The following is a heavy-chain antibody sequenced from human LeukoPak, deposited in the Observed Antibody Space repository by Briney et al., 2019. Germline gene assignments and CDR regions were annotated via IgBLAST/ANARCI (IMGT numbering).Heavy chain of an antibody. CDR1: EFTFSDYY. D-gene: IGHD6-13*01. J-gene: IGHJ4*02. CDR2: ISYSGDTI. Sequence: PGGSLRLSRAASEFTFSDYYMSWIRQAPGKGLEWVSYISYSGDTIYYGDSVKGRFTVSRDNAKNSLYLQMNSLRVEDTAVYYCARLGIIAAAGSNDYWGQGTLVTVSS. CDR3: ARLGIIAAAGSNDY. V-gene: IGHV3-11*01.